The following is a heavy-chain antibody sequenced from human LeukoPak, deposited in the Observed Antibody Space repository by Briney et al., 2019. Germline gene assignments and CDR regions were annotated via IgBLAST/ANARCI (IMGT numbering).Heavy chain of an antibody. J-gene: IGHJ5*02. CDR1: GFSFSSYW. CDR3: ATSSNAPGNH. D-gene: IGHD2-2*01. Sequence: GGSLRLSCAPSGFSFSSYWMSWVRQAPGKGLEWVANIKQDGSEKYYVDSVKGRFTFSRDNARNSLNLQMNSLRAEDTAVYYCATSSNAPGNHWGQGTLVTVSS. V-gene: IGHV3-7*01. CDR2: IKQDGSEK.